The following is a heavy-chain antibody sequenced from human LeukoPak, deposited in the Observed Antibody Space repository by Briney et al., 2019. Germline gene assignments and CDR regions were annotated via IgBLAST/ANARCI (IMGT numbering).Heavy chain of an antibody. J-gene: IGHJ4*02. D-gene: IGHD5-18*01. V-gene: IGHV1-2*02. Sequence: SVKVSCKASRYSFSGYYIHWVRQAPGQGLEWMGWINPVSGGTNYAQKFQGRVTMTRDTSISTAYMELSRLRSDDTAVYYCARDFGIQLYYWGQGTLVTVSS. CDR3: ARDFGIQLYY. CDR1: RYSFSGYY. CDR2: INPVSGGT.